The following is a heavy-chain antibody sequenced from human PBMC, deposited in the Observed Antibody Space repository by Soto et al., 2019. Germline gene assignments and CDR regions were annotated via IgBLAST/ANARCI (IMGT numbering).Heavy chain of an antibody. CDR3: ARDQYDFRSGAYYYAMEV. CDR1: GGSVSSESHY. CDR2: IYYTGST. Sequence: QVQLQESGPGLVKPSETLSLTCTVSGGSVSSESHYWSWIRQTPGKGLEWIGYIYYTGSTNYNPSLEGRVTMSVDTSRDQVSLRLRSVTRADTAVYYWARDQYDFRSGAYYYAMEVWGQGTKVTVSS. V-gene: IGHV4-61*01. D-gene: IGHD3-3*01. J-gene: IGHJ6*02.